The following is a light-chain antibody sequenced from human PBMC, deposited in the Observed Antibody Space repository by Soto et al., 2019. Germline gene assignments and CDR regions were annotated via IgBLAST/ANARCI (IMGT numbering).Light chain of an antibody. CDR2: AAS. CDR3: RNYNGAPWT. V-gene: IGKV1-27*01. Sequence: DIQMTQSPSSLSASVGDRVTITCRASQGISNYLVWYQQKPGKVPKLLIYAASTLQSGVPSRFSGSGSGTDFSITISSRQPEDVATYYCRNYNGAPWTFGQGTKVEIK. J-gene: IGKJ1*01. CDR1: QGISNY.